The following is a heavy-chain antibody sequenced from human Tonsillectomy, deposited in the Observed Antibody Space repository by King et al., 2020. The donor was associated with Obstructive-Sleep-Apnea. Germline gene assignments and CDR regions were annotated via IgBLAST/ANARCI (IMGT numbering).Heavy chain of an antibody. J-gene: IGHJ4*02. D-gene: IGHD6-13*01. V-gene: IGHV3-9*01. CDR1: GFTFDDYA. CDR3: ARGSNSCYLGY. CDR2: ISWNSGSI. Sequence: VQLVESGGDLVQPGRSLRLSCAASGFTFDDYAMHWVRQAPGKGLEWVSCISWNSGSIGYADSVKGRFTISRANAKNSLYLQMNSLRAEDTALYYCARGSNSCYLGYWGQGTLVTVSS.